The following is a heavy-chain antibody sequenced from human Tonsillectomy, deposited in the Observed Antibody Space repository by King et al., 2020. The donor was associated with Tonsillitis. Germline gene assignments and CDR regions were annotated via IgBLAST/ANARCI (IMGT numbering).Heavy chain of an antibody. D-gene: IGHD4-17*01. Sequence: QLVQSGGGVVQPGRSLRLSCAASGFTFSSYAMHWVRQAPGKGLEWVAVISYDGSNKYYADSGKGRFTISRDNSKNTLYLQMNSLRAEDTAVYYCASGLYGDYAEGAFDIWGQGTTVTVSS. CDR3: ASGLYGDYAEGAFDI. V-gene: IGHV3-30-3*01. CDR2: ISYDGSNK. J-gene: IGHJ3*02. CDR1: GFTFSSYA.